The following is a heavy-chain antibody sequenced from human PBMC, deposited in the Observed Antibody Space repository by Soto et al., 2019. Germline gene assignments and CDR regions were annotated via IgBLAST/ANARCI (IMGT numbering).Heavy chain of an antibody. CDR3: ATYDFWSGYYYYYYYYMDV. D-gene: IGHD3-3*01. V-gene: IGHV3-23*01. J-gene: IGHJ6*03. CDR1: GFTFSSYA. Sequence: EVQLLESGGGLVQPGGSLRLSCAASGFTFSSYAMSWVRQAPGKGLEWVSAISGSGGSTYYADSVKGRFTISRDNSKNTLYLQMNSLRAEDTAVYYCATYDFWSGYYYYYYYYMDVWGKGTTLTVSS. CDR2: ISGSGGST.